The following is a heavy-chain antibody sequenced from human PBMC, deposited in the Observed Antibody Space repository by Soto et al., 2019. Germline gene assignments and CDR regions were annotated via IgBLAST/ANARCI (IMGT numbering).Heavy chain of an antibody. CDR1: GYTFTSYG. J-gene: IGHJ4*02. CDR3: ARSIVVVTALDY. CDR2: INAGNGNT. Sequence: ASVKVSCKASGYTFTSYGISWVRQAPGQGLEWMGWINAGNGNTKYSQKFQDRVTITRDTSASTAYMELSSLRSEDTAVYYCARSIVVVTALDYWGQGTLVTVSS. D-gene: IGHD2-21*02. V-gene: IGHV1-3*01.